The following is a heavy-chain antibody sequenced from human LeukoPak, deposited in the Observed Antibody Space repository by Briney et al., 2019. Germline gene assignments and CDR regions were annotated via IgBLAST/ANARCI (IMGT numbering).Heavy chain of an antibody. Sequence: PGGSLRLSCAASGLPFSDFAMSWGRRAPGRGGEGVSGINCSGGSTYYSDSVKGRFTVSRDNSKNTLYLQMNSLRAEDTAVYYCVGSNWFDPWGQGTLVTVSS. D-gene: IGHD6-6*01. CDR1: GLPFSDFA. V-gene: IGHV3-23*01. CDR2: INCSGGST. CDR3: VGSNWFDP. J-gene: IGHJ5*02.